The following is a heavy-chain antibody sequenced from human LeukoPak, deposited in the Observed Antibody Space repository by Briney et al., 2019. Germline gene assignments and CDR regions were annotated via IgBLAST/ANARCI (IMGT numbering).Heavy chain of an antibody. CDR2: IYSGGST. J-gene: IGHJ4*02. CDR1: GFTVSSNY. D-gene: IGHD5-24*01. V-gene: IGHV3-53*01. Sequence: PGGSLRLSCAASGFTVSSNYMSWVRQAPGKGLEWVSVIYSGGSTYYADSAKGRFTISRDNSKNTLYLQMNSLRAEDTAVYYCASTGRRDGYNSGKLDYWGQGTLITVSS. CDR3: ASTGRRDGYNSGKLDY.